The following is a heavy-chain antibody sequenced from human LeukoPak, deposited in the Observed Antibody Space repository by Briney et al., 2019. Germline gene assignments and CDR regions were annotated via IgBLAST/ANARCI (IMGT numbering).Heavy chain of an antibody. V-gene: IGHV1-69*04. Sequence: SVKVSCKASGGTFSSYAISWVRQAPGQGLEWMGRIIPILGIANYAQKLQGRVTITADKSTSTAYMELSSLRSEDTAVYYCARDWPLGGNSNFYYYGMDVWGQGTTVTVSS. CDR1: GGTFSSYA. J-gene: IGHJ6*02. CDR2: IIPILGIA. CDR3: ARDWPLGGNSNFYYYGMDV. D-gene: IGHD4-23*01.